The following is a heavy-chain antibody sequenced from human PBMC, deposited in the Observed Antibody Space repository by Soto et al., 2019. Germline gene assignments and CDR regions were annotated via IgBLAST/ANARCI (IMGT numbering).Heavy chain of an antibody. Sequence: ASVKVSCKASGYAFTDYYMHWVRQAPGQGLGWMGIINPSGGNTKYAQKFQGRVTMTRDTSTSTVYMELSSLRSEDTAVYYCARGITLPTPLDYWGQGTLVTVSS. J-gene: IGHJ4*02. D-gene: IGHD1-20*01. CDR3: ARGITLPTPLDY. CDR1: GYAFTDYY. CDR2: INPSGGNT. V-gene: IGHV1-46*01.